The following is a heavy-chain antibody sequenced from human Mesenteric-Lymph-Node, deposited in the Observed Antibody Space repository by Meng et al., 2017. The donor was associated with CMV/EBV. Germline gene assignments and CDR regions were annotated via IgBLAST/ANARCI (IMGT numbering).Heavy chain of an antibody. Sequence: TCTVSCGSITGSSYSWDWIRQPPGKGLEWVGSISYSGSTSYNPSLKSRVTISVDMSKNQFSLKLSSVTAADTAVYYCANPGDYYDSAWGQGTLVTVSS. D-gene: IGHD3-22*01. CDR1: CGSITGSSYS. V-gene: IGHV4-39*07. CDR3: ANPGDYYDSA. J-gene: IGHJ5*02. CDR2: ISYSGST.